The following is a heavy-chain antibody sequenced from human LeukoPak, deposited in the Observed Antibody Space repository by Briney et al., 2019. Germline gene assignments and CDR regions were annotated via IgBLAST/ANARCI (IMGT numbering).Heavy chain of an antibody. CDR1: GYTFTGYY. CDR3: ARGDVVVVAANNWFDP. D-gene: IGHD2-15*01. CDR2: TNPNSGCT. V-gene: IGHV1-2*02. J-gene: IGHJ5*02. Sequence: ASVKVSCKASGYTFTGYYMHWVRQAPAQGLEWMGWTNPNSGCTNYAEKFQGRVTMTRATSISTAYMELSRLRSDDTAVYYCARGDVVVVAANNWFDPWGQGTLVTVSS.